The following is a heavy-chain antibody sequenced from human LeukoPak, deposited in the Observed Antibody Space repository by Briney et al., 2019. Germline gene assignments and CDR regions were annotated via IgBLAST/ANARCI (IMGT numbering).Heavy chain of an antibody. CDR3: ATLVSWSGYSPGSAWFDP. Sequence: SVKVSCKASGGTFSSYAIRWVRQAPGQGLEWMGGIIPIFGTANYAQKFQGRVTITTDESTSTAYMELSSLRSEDTAVYYCATLVSWSGYSPGSAWFDPWGQGTLVTVSS. J-gene: IGHJ5*02. CDR2: IIPIFGTA. V-gene: IGHV1-69*05. D-gene: IGHD3-3*01. CDR1: GGTFSSYA.